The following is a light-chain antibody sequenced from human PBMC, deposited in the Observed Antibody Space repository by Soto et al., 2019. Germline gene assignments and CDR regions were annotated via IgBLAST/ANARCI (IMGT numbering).Light chain of an antibody. V-gene: IGKV3-15*01. J-gene: IGKJ1*01. CDR3: QQYAYWPET. CDR2: GAS. CDR1: QSVSSN. Sequence: EIVMTQSPATLSVSPGERATLSCRASQSVSSNFAWYQQKPGQAPRLLIYGASSRATGIPARFSGSGSGTEFTLAISSLQSEDFAVYYCQQYAYWPETFGQGTKVDI.